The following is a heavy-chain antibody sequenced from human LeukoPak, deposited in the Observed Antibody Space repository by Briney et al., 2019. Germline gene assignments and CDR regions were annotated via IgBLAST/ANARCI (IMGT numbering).Heavy chain of an antibody. CDR2: INPNSGGT. CDR3: ARDYWGLMVRGVIWWFDP. Sequence: ASVKVSCKASGYTFTGYYMHWVRQAPGQGLEWMGWINPNSGGTNYAQKFQGRVTMTRDTSISTAYMELSRLRSDDTAVYYCARDYWGLMVRGVIWWFDPWGQGTLVTVSS. J-gene: IGHJ5*02. V-gene: IGHV1-2*02. CDR1: GYTFTGYY. D-gene: IGHD3-10*01.